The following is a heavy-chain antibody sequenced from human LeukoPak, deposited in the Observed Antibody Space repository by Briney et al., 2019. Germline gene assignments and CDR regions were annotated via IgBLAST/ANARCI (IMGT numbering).Heavy chain of an antibody. D-gene: IGHD3-10*01. J-gene: IGHJ4*02. Sequence: GRSLRLSCAASGFTFSSYGMHWVRQAPGKGLEWVAVIWYDGSNKYYADSVKGRFTISRDNSKNTLYLQMNSLRAEDTAVYYCASESRQLLWFGELRRWGQGTLVTVSS. CDR3: ASESRQLLWFGELRR. CDR2: IWYDGSNK. V-gene: IGHV3-33*01. CDR1: GFTFSSYG.